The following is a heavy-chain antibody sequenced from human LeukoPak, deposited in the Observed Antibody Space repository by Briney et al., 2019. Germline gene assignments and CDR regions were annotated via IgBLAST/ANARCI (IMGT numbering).Heavy chain of an antibody. CDR3: AKDRTAAGDYEDY. J-gene: IGHJ4*02. CDR1: GFTFSSYA. Sequence: GGSLRLSCAASGFTFSSYAMSWVRQAPGKGLEWVSAISGSGGSTYYADSVKGRFTISRDNPKNTLFLQMNSLRPEDTAVYYCAKDRTAAGDYEDYWGQGTLVTVSS. D-gene: IGHD6-13*01. V-gene: IGHV3-23*01. CDR2: ISGSGGST.